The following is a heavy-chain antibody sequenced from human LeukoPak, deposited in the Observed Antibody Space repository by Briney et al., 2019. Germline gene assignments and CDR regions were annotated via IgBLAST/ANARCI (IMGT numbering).Heavy chain of an antibody. CDR3: ARGLDNYGSGSSD. CDR2: INHSGST. CDR1: GGSFSGYY. D-gene: IGHD3-10*01. J-gene: IGHJ4*02. Sequence: SETLSLTCAVYGGSFSGYYWSWIRQPPGKGLEWIGEINHSGSTNYNPSLKSRVTISVDTSKNQFSLKLSSVTAADTAVYYCARGLDNYGSGSSDWGQGTLVTVSS. V-gene: IGHV4-34*01.